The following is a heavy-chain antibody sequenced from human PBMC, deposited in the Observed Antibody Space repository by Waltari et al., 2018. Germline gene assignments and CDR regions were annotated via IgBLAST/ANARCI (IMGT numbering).Heavy chain of an antibody. CDR1: GYTFTSYA. D-gene: IGHD6-6*01. CDR3: ARGSSFDP. V-gene: IGHV1-3*01. J-gene: IGHJ5*02. CDR2: INAGNGNT. Sequence: QVQLVQSGAEAKKPGASVKVSCTASGYTFTSYAMNWVRQAPGQRLEWMGWINAGNGNTKYSQKFQGRVTITRDTSASTAYMELSSLRSEDTAVYYCARGSSFDPWGQGTLVTVSS.